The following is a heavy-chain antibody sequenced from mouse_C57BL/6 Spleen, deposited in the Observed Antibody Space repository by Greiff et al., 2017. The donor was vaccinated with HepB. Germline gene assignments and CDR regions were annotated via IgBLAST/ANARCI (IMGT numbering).Heavy chain of an antibody. CDR3: NSWLPPFAY. CDR2: IDPETGGT. J-gene: IGHJ3*01. CDR1: GYTFTDYE. V-gene: IGHV1-15*01. Sequence: QVQLQQSGAELVRPGASVTLSCKASGYTFTDYEMHWVKQTPVHGLEWIGAIDPETGGTAYTQKFKGKAILTADKSSSTADMELRSLTSEDSAVYYYNSWLPPFAYWGQGTPVTVSA. D-gene: IGHD2-2*01.